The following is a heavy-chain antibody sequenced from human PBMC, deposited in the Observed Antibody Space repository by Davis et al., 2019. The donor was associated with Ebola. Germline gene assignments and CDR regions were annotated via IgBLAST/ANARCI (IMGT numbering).Heavy chain of an antibody. CDR2: INPNSGGT. J-gene: IGHJ4*02. V-gene: IGHV1-2*06. CDR1: GYTFTGYY. D-gene: IGHD3-3*01. Sequence: AASVKVSCKASGYTFTGYYMHWVRQAPGQGLEWMGRINPNSGGTNYAQKFQGRVTMTRDTSTSTAYMELRSLRSDDTAVYFCATYYDFWSGHYTEDRGFDYWGQGTLVTVSS. CDR3: ATYYDFWSGHYTEDRGFDY.